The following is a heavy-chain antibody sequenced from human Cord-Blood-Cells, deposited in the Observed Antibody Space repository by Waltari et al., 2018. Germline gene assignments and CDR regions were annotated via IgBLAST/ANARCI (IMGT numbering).Heavy chain of an antibody. V-gene: IGHV4-34*01. CDR3: ARGYCSSTSCYYYYYYGMDV. D-gene: IGHD2-2*01. CDR2: IKHSGST. CDR1: GGSFRGYY. J-gene: IGHJ6*02. Sequence: QVQLQQWGAGLLKPSETLSLTCAVYGGSFRGYYWIWIRHPPGKGLEWIGEIKHSGSTNYNPSLKSRVTISVDTSKNQFSLKLSSVTAADTAVYYCARGYCSSTSCYYYYYYGMDVWGQGTTVTVSS.